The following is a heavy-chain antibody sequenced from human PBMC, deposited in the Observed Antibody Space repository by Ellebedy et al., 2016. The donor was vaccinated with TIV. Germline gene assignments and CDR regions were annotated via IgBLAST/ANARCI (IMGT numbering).Heavy chain of an antibody. Sequence: AASVKVSCKASGYTFTSYHIYWVRQAPGQGREWMGIINPSGGSTSYAQKFQGRVTMSRDTSTSTVYMELSSLRSEDTAVYYCARNKAATTGSSSPGYDYWGQGTLVTVSS. CDR2: INPSGGST. J-gene: IGHJ4*02. V-gene: IGHV1-46*01. CDR1: GYTFTSYH. D-gene: IGHD6-13*01. CDR3: ARNKAATTGSSSPGYDY.